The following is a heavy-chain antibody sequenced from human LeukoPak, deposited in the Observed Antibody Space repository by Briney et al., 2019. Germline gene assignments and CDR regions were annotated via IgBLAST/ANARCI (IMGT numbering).Heavy chain of an antibody. Sequence: SETLSLTCTVSGGSISSYYWNWIRQPPGKGLEWIGSIYYSGSTTYNPSLKSRVTISVDTSRTQFSLKLSSVTAADTAVYYCAREGSGSSLNWFHPWGQGTLVTVSS. V-gene: IGHV4-59*12. CDR1: GGSISSYY. CDR3: AREGSGSSLNWFHP. D-gene: IGHD3-22*01. J-gene: IGHJ5*02. CDR2: IYYSGST.